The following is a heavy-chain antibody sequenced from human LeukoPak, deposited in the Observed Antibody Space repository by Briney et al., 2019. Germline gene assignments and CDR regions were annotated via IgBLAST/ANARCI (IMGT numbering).Heavy chain of an antibody. CDR2: MNPNSGNT. J-gene: IGHJ5*02. CDR1: GYTFTSYD. Sequence: ASVKVSCKASGYTFTSYDINWVRQATGQGLEWMGWMNPNSGNTGYAQKFQGRVTMTRNTSISTAYMELSSLRSEDTAVYYCARGSSGSYPGHNWFDPWGQGTLVTVSS. V-gene: IGHV1-8*01. CDR3: ARGSSGSYPGHNWFDP. D-gene: IGHD1-26*01.